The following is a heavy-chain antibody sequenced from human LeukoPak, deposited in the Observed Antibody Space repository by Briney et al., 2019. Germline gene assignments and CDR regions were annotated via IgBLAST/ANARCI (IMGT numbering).Heavy chain of an antibody. CDR3: ARGGPLQSVRFAY. CDR1: GFTFSGYW. CDR2: IRQDGSEK. V-gene: IGHV3-7*01. D-gene: IGHD5-24*01. Sequence: GGSLRLSCAASGFTFSGYWMGWVRQAPGKGLEWVASIRQDGSEKYYLDSVKGRFTVSRDNAKSSLYLQMNSLRAEDTAVYYCARGGPLQSVRFAYWGQGTLVTVSS. J-gene: IGHJ4*02.